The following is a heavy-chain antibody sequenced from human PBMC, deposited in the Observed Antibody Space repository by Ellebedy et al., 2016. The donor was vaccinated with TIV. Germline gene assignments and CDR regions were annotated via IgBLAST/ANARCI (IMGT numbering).Heavy chain of an antibody. CDR2: INHSGST. D-gene: IGHD6-13*01. Sequence: MPSETLSLTCAVYGGSFSGYYWSWIRQPPGKGLEWIGEINHSGSTNYNPSLKSRVTISVDTSKNQFSLKLSSVTAADTAVYYCARAGIAAAGSRLFDYWGQGTLVTVSS. CDR3: ARAGIAAAGSRLFDY. V-gene: IGHV4-34*01. J-gene: IGHJ4*02. CDR1: GGSFSGYY.